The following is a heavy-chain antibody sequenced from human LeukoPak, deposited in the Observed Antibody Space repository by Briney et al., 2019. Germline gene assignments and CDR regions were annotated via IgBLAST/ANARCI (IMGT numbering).Heavy chain of an antibody. D-gene: IGHD4-17*01. Sequence: GGSQRLSCAASGFTFSSYSMNWVRQAPGKGLEWVSYISSSSSTIYYADSVKGRFTISRDNAKNSLYLQMNSLRAEDTAVYYCARDLYGDYDGVYYFDYWGQGTLVTVSS. V-gene: IGHV3-48*04. CDR1: GFTFSSYS. CDR2: ISSSSSTI. J-gene: IGHJ4*02. CDR3: ARDLYGDYDGVYYFDY.